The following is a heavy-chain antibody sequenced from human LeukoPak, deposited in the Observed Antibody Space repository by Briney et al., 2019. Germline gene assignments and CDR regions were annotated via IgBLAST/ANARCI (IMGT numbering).Heavy chain of an antibody. V-gene: IGHV3-21*01. Sequence: SGGSLRLSCAASGFTFSSYAMSWVRQAPGKGLEWVSSISSSSSYIYYADSVKGRFTISRDNAKNSLYLQMNSLRAEDTAVYYCARDSGNYLDAFDIWGQGTMVTVSS. CDR2: ISSSSSYI. CDR3: ARDSGNYLDAFDI. CDR1: GFTFSSYA. D-gene: IGHD1-7*01. J-gene: IGHJ3*02.